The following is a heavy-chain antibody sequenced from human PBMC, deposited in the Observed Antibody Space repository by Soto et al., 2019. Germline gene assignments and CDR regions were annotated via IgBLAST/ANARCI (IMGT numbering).Heavy chain of an antibody. CDR1: GFTFSSYG. Sequence: QVQLVESGGGVVQPGRSLRLSCAASGFTFSSYGMHWVRQAPGKGLEWVAVISYDGSNKYYADSVKGRFTISRDNSKNTLYLQMNSLRAEDTAVYYGAKERYYYGMDVWGQGTTVTVSS. J-gene: IGHJ6*02. CDR2: ISYDGSNK. CDR3: AKERYYYGMDV. V-gene: IGHV3-30*18.